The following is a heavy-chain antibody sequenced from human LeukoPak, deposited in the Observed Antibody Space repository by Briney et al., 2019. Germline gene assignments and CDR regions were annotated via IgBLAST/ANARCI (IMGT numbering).Heavy chain of an antibody. J-gene: IGHJ4*02. CDR2: IYYSGST. CDR3: ARDLAAGNQN. V-gene: IGHV4-59*01. D-gene: IGHD1-14*01. Sequence: SETLSLTCTVSGASISSYYWSWIRQPPGKGLEWIGYIYYSGSTNYNPSLKSRVIISVDTSKNQFSLKVSSVTAADTAVYYCARDLAAGNQNWGQGTLVTVSS. CDR1: GASISSYY.